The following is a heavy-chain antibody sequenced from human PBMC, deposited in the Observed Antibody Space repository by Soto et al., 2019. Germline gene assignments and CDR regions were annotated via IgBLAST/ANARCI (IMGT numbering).Heavy chain of an antibody. CDR3: AKDPGYCSGGSCTGYFDY. V-gene: IGHV3-30*18. CDR1: GFTFSNYG. Sequence: GGSLRLSCVASGFTFSNYGMHWVRQAPGRGLEWMAVISYDGSNKNYADSVKGRFTISRDNSKNTLYLQMNSLRDEDTAVYYCAKDPGYCSGGSCTGYFDYWGQGTLVTSPQ. CDR2: ISYDGSNK. J-gene: IGHJ4*02. D-gene: IGHD2-15*01.